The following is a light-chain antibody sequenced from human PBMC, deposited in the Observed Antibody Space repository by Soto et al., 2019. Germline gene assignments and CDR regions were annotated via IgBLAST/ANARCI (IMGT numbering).Light chain of an antibody. J-gene: IGKJ1*01. CDR3: QQYGSSPPTT. Sequence: EIVLTQSPGTLSLSPGERATLSCRASQSVSSNYLAWYQQKPGQSPRLLIYGVSSRATGIPDRFSGSGSGTDFTLTISRLEPEDFAVYYCQQYGSSPPTTFGQGTKVEIK. V-gene: IGKV3-20*01. CDR1: QSVSSNY. CDR2: GVS.